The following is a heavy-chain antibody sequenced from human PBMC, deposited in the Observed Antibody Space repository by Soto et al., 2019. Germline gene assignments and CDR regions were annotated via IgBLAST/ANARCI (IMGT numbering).Heavy chain of an antibody. CDR3: ARQLIVDFFGDTAGASPNNPEERNDAFDI. Sequence: GGSLRLSCAASGFTFSSYAMHWVRQAPGKGLEWVAVISYDGSNKYYADSVKGRFTISRDNSKNTLYLQMNSLRAEDTAVYYCARQLIVDFFGDTAGASPNNPEERNDAFDIWGQGTMVTVSS. CDR1: GFTFSSYA. V-gene: IGHV3-30-3*01. CDR2: ISYDGSNK. D-gene: IGHD3-22*01. J-gene: IGHJ3*02.